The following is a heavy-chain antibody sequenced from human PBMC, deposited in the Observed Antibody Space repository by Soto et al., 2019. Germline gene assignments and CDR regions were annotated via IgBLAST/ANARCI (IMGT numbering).Heavy chain of an antibody. Sequence: GGSLRLSCAASGFTFSSYAMSWVRQAPGKGLEWVSAISGSGCSTYYADSVKGRFTISRDNSKNTLYLQMNSLRAEDTAVYYCAKGGRADVLRFLEWLPKNYYGMDVWGQGTTVTVSS. CDR3: AKGGRADVLRFLEWLPKNYYGMDV. J-gene: IGHJ6*02. CDR2: ISGSGCST. CDR1: GFTFSSYA. D-gene: IGHD3-3*01. V-gene: IGHV3-23*01.